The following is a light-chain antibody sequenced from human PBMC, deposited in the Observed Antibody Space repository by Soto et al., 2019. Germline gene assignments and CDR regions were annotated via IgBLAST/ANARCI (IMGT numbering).Light chain of an antibody. V-gene: IGKV1-39*01. J-gene: IGKJ2*01. Sequence: DIQMTQSPSSLSASVGDRVTITCRASQSVSTSLNWYQQKPGKAPKLLIYAASSLQSGVPSRFRGGGSGTDFTLTISSLQPEDFTTYYCQQTYSTPVTFGQGTKLEIK. CDR1: QSVSTS. CDR3: QQTYSTPVT. CDR2: AAS.